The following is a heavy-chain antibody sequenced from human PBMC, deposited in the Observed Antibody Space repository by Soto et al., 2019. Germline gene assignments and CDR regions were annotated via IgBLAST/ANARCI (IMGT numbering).Heavy chain of an antibody. CDR1: GYTFSGFY. V-gene: IGHV1-2*02. Sequence: ASVKVSCKASGYTFSGFYMRWVRQAPGQGLEWMGWINPNSGGTKSAERFQGRVTMTRDTSISTAYMELSRLTSDDTAVYYCASAAVTGTAGLDFWGQGTQVTVSS. CDR3: ASAAVTGTAGLDF. J-gene: IGHJ4*02. D-gene: IGHD6-19*01. CDR2: INPNSGGT.